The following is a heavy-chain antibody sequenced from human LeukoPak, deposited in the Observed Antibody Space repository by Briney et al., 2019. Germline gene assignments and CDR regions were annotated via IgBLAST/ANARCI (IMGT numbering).Heavy chain of an antibody. V-gene: IGHV3-23*01. D-gene: IGHD2-15*01. CDR2: ISGSGGST. J-gene: IGHJ4*02. Sequence: GGSLRLSCAASGLTFSRYWMTWFRQAPGKGLEWVSAISGSGGSTYYADSVKGRFTISRDNSKNTLYLQMNSLRAEDTAVYYCAKDQDFSGGSWNYWGQGTLVTVSS. CDR1: GLTFSRYW. CDR3: AKDQDFSGGSWNY.